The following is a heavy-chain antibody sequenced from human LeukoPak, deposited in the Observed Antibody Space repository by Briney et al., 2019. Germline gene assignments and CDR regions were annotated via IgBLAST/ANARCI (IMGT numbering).Heavy chain of an antibody. CDR3: TKLVGASPLDY. Sequence: GGSLRLSCAASGFTFTNYAMYSMYWVRQAPGKGPEWVSGIVRSGGSTYYADSVKGRFTISRDNSKNTLYLQMNSLRAEDTAVYYCTKLVGASPLDYWGQGTLVTVSS. D-gene: IGHD1-26*01. CDR2: IVRSGGST. CDR1: GFTFTNYA. J-gene: IGHJ4*02. V-gene: IGHV3-23*01.